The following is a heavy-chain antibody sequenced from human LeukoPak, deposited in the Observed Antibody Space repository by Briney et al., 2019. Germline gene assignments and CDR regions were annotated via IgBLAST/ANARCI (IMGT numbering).Heavy chain of an antibody. V-gene: IGHV4-39*07. J-gene: IGHJ4*02. CDR3: ARRTAKTPNYFDY. Sequence: SETLSLTCTVSDGSISSSSYYWDWIRQPPGKGLEWIGSIFYSGNTYYNPSLKSRVTISLDTSKNQFSLKLTSVTAADTAMYYCARRTAKTPNYFDYWGQGALVTVSA. CDR1: DGSISSSSYY. CDR2: IFYSGNT. D-gene: IGHD1-1*01.